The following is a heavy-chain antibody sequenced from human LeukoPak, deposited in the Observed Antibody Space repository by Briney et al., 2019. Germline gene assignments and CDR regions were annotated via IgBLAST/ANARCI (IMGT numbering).Heavy chain of an antibody. Sequence: SVKVSCKASGGTFSSYAISWVRQAPGQGLEWMGGIIPIFGTANYAQKFQGRVTITADESTSTAYMEPSSLRSEDAAVYYCAKDLQYCSGGSCYWGQGTLVTVSS. CDR2: IIPIFGTA. CDR3: AKDLQYCSGGSCY. J-gene: IGHJ4*02. D-gene: IGHD2-15*01. V-gene: IGHV1-69*13. CDR1: GGTFSSYA.